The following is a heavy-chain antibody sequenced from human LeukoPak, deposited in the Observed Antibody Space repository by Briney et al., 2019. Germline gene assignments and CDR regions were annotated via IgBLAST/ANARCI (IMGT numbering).Heavy chain of an antibody. D-gene: IGHD1-26*01. CDR1: GFVLSNYA. CDR2: LGTAGDT. CDR3: ARDKAHEERELNLVDY. V-gene: IGHV3-13*01. J-gene: IGHJ4*02. Sequence: GGSLRLSCAASGFVLSNYAMHWVRQPAGKGLEWVSALGTAGDTFYPGSVKGRFTISRDNSKNTLYLQMNSLRAEDTAVYYCARDKAHEERELNLVDYWGQGTLVTVSS.